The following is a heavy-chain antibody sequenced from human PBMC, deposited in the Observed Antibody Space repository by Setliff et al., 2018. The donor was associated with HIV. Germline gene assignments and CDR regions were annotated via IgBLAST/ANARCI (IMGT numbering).Heavy chain of an antibody. J-gene: IGHJ3*02. CDR1: GYTFTRYF. V-gene: IGHV1-46*04. D-gene: IGHD3-22*01. Sequence: ASVKVSCKASGYTFTRYFMHCVRQAPGQGLEWLGMINPSGGSTWYTQKLQGRVTMTRDTSTNRVYMELSSLRSEDTAVYYCARGSYLDSSGGDPFEMWGQGTMVTVSS. CDR2: INPSGGST. CDR3: ARGSYLDSSGGDPFEM.